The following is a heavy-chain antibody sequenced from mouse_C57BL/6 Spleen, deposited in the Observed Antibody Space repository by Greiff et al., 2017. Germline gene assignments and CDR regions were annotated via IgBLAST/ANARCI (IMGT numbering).Heavy chain of an antibody. Sequence: VQLQESGPELAKPGASVKISCKASGYTFTGYWIEWVKQRPGHGLEWIGEILPGSGSTNYNEKFKGKATFTADTSSNTAYMQLSSLTTENSAIYYCARMVHDYDVRAKDYWGQGTSVTVSS. D-gene: IGHD2-4*01. J-gene: IGHJ4*01. CDR2: ILPGSGST. V-gene: IGHV1-9*01. CDR3: ARMVHDYDVRAKDY. CDR1: GYTFTGYW.